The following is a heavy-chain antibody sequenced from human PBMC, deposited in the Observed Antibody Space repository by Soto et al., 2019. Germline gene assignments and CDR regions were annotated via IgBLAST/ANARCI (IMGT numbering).Heavy chain of an antibody. CDR3: ARGERESGGPFDY. Sequence: QVQLQESGPGLVKPSQTLSLTCTVSGGSISSGGYYWSWIRQHPGKGLEWIGYIYYSGSTYYNPYLKSRLTMPVDTSKTAFSLKLRSVTGADTAVYCCARGERESGGPFDYWGQGTLVTVSS. J-gene: IGHJ4*02. V-gene: IGHV4-31*03. CDR2: IYYSGST. CDR1: GGSISSGGYY. D-gene: IGHD2-15*01.